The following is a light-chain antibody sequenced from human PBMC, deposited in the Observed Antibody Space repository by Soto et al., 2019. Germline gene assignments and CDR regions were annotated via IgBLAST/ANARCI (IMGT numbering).Light chain of an antibody. Sequence: QAVVTQETSLTVSPGGTVTLTCGSSTGAVTSGHFAYWLQQKPGQVPRTLIYDTNSKHSWTPARFSGSLLGGKAALTLSGAQPEDEADYYCFLSYSGALDWVFGGGTKLTVL. CDR2: DTN. CDR1: TGAVTSGHF. J-gene: IGLJ3*02. CDR3: FLSYSGALDWV. V-gene: IGLV7-46*01.